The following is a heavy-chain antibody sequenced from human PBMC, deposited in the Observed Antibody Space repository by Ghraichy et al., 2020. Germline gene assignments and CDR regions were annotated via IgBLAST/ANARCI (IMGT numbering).Heavy chain of an antibody. CDR1: GYNFVSFG. CDR3: ARDADTTRILWDHVAFGI. V-gene: IGHV1-18*01. D-gene: IGHD2-21*01. Sequence: ASVKVSCRASGYNFVSFGINWVRQAPGQGLEWVGWSSSYTRYAQNFQGRVTVSRDTSTSTAYMELRSLTSDDTAVYYCARDADTTRILWDHVAFGIWGQGALVPVSS. CDR2: SSSYT. J-gene: IGHJ3*02.